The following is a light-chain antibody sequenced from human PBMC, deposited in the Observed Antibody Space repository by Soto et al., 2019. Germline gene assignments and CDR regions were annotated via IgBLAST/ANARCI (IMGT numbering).Light chain of an antibody. V-gene: IGKV1-5*01. J-gene: IGKJ4*01. CDR1: QSIGNW. CDR3: QQYNTYPLT. Sequence: DIQMAQSPSTLSASVGDRVTITCRASQSIGNWLAWYQQKPGKAPKVLIYDASTLDGGVPSRFSGRRSGTDFTLTISSLQPSDFATYYCQQYNTYPLTFGGGTKVDI. CDR2: DAS.